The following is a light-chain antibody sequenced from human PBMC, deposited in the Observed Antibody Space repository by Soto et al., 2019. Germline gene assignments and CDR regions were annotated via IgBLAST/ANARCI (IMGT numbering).Light chain of an antibody. V-gene: IGKV3-15*01. CDR3: QQYNNWPRT. CDR1: QSVSSN. CDR2: GAS. Sequence: EIVMTQSPATLSVSPGERATLSCRASQSVSSNLAWYQQKPGQAPRLLIYGASNRATGIPARFSGSGSGTEFTLTISILQSEDFAVYYCQQYNNWPRTFGQGTKVEIK. J-gene: IGKJ1*01.